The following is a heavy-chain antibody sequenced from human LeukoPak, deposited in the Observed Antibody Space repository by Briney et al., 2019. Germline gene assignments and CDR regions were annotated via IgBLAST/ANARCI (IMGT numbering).Heavy chain of an antibody. Sequence: PGGSLRLSCAASESTFSKFWMHWVRQAPGKGLVWDSGINRDGSTTTYADSVKGRFTVSRDNAKNTLYLQMNSLRAEDTAVYYCARGNYYGMDVWGQGTTVTVSS. D-gene: IGHD2/OR15-2a*01. V-gene: IGHV3-74*03. CDR3: ARGNYYGMDV. J-gene: IGHJ6*02. CDR1: ESTFSKFW. CDR2: INRDGSTT.